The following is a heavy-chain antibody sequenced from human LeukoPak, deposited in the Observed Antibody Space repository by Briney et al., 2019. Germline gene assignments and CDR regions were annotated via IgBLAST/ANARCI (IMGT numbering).Heavy chain of an antibody. CDR2: INPNTGGA. Sequence: GASVKVSCKASGYTFTGYYIHWVRQAPGQGLGWMGWINPNTGGANYAQKFQGRVIMTRDTSISTAYMELTRLRSDDTAVYYCARGESSHYDYWGQGTLVTVSS. CDR1: GYTFTGYY. CDR3: ARGESSHYDY. V-gene: IGHV1-2*02. D-gene: IGHD6-13*01. J-gene: IGHJ4*02.